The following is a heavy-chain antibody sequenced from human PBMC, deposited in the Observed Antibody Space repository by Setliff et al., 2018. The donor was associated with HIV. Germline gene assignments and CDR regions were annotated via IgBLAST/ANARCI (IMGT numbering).Heavy chain of an antibody. J-gene: IGHJ3*02. Sequence: SVKVSCKASRSTFNSHTINWVRQAPGQGLDWMGRIIPILGVANYAQRFQGKVTITADKSTSTAYMELTSLRFDDTAMYYCARDYYYDSSSYYPPDAFDIWGQGTMVTVSS. CDR2: IIPILGVA. D-gene: IGHD3-22*01. CDR1: RSTFNSHT. CDR3: ARDYYYDSSSYYPPDAFDI. V-gene: IGHV1-69*04.